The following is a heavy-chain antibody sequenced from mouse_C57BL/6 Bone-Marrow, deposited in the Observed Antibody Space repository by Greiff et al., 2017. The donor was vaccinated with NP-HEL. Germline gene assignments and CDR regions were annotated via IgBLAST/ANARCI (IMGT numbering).Heavy chain of an antibody. J-gene: IGHJ4*01. CDR1: GYTFTSYW. V-gene: IGHV1-55*01. CDR2: IYPGSGST. D-gene: IGHD2-4*01. Sequence: VQLQQSGAELVKPGASVKMSCKASGYTFTSYWITWVKQRPGQGLEWIGDIYPGSGSTNYNEKFKSKATLTVDTSSSTAYMQLSSLTSEDSAVYYCAIYYDYLYYAMDYWGQGTSVTVSS. CDR3: AIYYDYLYYAMDY.